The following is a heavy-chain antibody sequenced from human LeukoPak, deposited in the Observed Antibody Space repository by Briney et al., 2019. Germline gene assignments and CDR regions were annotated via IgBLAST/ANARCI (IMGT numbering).Heavy chain of an antibody. V-gene: IGHV4-59*01. Sequence: PSETLSLTCTDSGGSISSYYWSWIRQPLGKGLEWIGYIYYSGSSNHNPSLKSRVTMSVDTSKNQLSLNLTSVTAADTAVYYCAARERLDWILYWGQGTLVTVSS. J-gene: IGHJ4*02. D-gene: IGHD3-9*01. CDR1: GGSISSYY. CDR2: IYYSGSS. CDR3: AARERLDWILY.